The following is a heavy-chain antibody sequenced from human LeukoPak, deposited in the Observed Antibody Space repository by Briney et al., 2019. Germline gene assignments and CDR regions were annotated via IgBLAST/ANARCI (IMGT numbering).Heavy chain of an antibody. Sequence: GGSLRLSCAVSGLTFSSSWMDWVRQAPGKGLEWVASINPEGSEKYSADSVKGRFTISRDNAKNSLYLRMDSLRVEDTAFYYCARDLAYSRLDYWGQGMLVTVSS. CDR2: INPEGSEK. J-gene: IGHJ4*02. CDR1: GLTFSSSW. V-gene: IGHV3-7*01. D-gene: IGHD5-18*01. CDR3: ARDLAYSRLDY.